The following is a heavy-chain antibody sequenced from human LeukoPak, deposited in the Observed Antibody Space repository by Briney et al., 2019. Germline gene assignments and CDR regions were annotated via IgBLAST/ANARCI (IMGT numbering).Heavy chain of an antibody. CDR1: GYSFTSYW. Sequence: GESLKISCKCSGYSFTSYWIGWVRQMPGTGLEWMGIIYPGDSDTRYSPSFQGQVTISVDKSISTAYLQWSSLKASDTAIYYCAKIDRQYCSRSSCYALDYWGQGTQVTVSS. D-gene: IGHD2-2*01. J-gene: IGHJ4*02. CDR3: AKIDRQYCSRSSCYALDY. V-gene: IGHV5-51*01. CDR2: IYPGDSDT.